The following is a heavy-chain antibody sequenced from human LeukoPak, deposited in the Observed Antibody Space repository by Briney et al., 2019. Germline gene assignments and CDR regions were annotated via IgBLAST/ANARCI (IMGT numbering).Heavy chain of an antibody. Sequence: GGSLRLSCAASGFSFRSYGMHWVRQAPGKGLEWVAFIRYDEIVKHYADSVKGRFTISRDNAKNTLFVQMNSLRAEDTAVYYCARDHAYAFDIWGQGTLVTVSS. D-gene: IGHD2-2*01. CDR1: GFSFRSYG. CDR3: ARDHAYAFDI. CDR2: IRYDEIVK. V-gene: IGHV3-30*02. J-gene: IGHJ3*02.